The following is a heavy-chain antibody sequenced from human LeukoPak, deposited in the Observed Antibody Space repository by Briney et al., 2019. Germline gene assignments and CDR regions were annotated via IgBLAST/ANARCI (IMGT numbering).Heavy chain of an antibody. CDR1: GGSISSYY. CDR3: ARGGTYYDFWSGYWITYYFDY. CDR2: IYYSGST. D-gene: IGHD3-3*01. J-gene: IGHJ4*02. V-gene: IGHV4-59*01. Sequence: SETLSLTCTVSGGSISSYYWSWIRQPPGKGLEWIGYIYYSGSTNYNPSLKSRVTISVDTSKNQFSLKLSSVTAADTAVYYCARGGTYYDFWSGYWITYYFDYWGQGTLVTVSS.